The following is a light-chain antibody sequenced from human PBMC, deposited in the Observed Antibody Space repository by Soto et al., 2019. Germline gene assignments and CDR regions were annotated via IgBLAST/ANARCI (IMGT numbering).Light chain of an antibody. CDR1: SSDVGGYKY. V-gene: IGLV2-8*01. Sequence: QSVLTQPPSASGSPGQSVTISCTGTSSDVGGYKYVSWYRQHPGKVPKLMIYEVSKRPSGVPDRFSGSKSGNTASLTVSGLQVEDEANYYCSSYPGSTFDYVFGTGTKLPVL. J-gene: IGLJ1*01. CDR2: EVS. CDR3: SSYPGSTFDYV.